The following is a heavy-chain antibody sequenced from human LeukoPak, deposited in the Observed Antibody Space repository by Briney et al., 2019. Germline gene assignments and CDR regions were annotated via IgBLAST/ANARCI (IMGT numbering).Heavy chain of an antibody. V-gene: IGHV4-61*02. Sequence: PSETLSLTCTVSGGSISSGSYYWSWIRQPAGKGLEWIGRIYTSGSTNYNPSLKSRVTISVDTSKNQFSLKLSSVTAADTAVYYRARVSVRQWLPSRWGQGTLVTVSS. CDR3: ARVSVRQWLPSR. J-gene: IGHJ4*02. CDR1: GGSISSGSYY. CDR2: IYTSGST. D-gene: IGHD6-19*01.